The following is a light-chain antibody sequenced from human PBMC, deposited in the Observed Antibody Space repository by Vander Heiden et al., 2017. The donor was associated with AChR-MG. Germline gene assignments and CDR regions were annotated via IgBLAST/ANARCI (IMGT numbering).Light chain of an antibody. J-gene: IGLJ2*01. Sequence: QSVLTQPPSVSAAPGQKVTISCSGSSSNIGNNYVSWYQQLPGAAPTLLIYDNDRRPSGIPDRFSASKSGASATLGITGLQTGDEADYYCGTWDTSLPLFGGGTKLT. CDR1: SSNIGNNY. V-gene: IGLV1-51*01. CDR2: DND. CDR3: GTWDTSLPL.